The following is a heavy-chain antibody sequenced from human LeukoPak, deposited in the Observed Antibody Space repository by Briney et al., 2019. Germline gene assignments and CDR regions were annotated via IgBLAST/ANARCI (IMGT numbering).Heavy chain of an antibody. V-gene: IGHV3-9*01. CDR3: AKDGAYSGSYWWYFDL. D-gene: IGHD1-26*01. J-gene: IGHJ2*01. CDR1: GFTFDDYA. Sequence: PGGSLRLSCAASGFTFDDYAMHWVRQAPGKGLEWVSGISWNSGSIGYADSVKGRFTISRDNAKNSLYLQMNSLRAEDTALYYCAKDGAYSGSYWWYFDLWGRGTLVTVSS. CDR2: ISWNSGSI.